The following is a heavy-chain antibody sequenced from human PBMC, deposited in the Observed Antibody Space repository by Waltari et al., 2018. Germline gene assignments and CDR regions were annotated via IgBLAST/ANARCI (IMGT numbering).Heavy chain of an antibody. CDR2: IVPIFGTA. Sequence: QVQLVQSGAEVKKPGSSVKVSCKASGGTFSSYAINWVRQAPGHGLEWMGRIVPIFGTANYAQKFQGRVTITADKSTSTAYMELSSLRSEDTALYYCARGRIAALSEDFQHWGQGTLVTVSS. J-gene: IGHJ1*01. CDR1: GGTFSSYA. D-gene: IGHD6-6*01. CDR3: ARGRIAALSEDFQH. V-gene: IGHV1-69*13.